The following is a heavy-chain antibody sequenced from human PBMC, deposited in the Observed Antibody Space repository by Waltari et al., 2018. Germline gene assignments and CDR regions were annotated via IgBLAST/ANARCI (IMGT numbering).Heavy chain of an antibody. CDR1: GYTFTSYD. J-gene: IGHJ6*02. D-gene: IGHD5-18*01. V-gene: IGHV1-8*02. CDR3: ARGNTLSGYSYGYYYYYGMDV. Sequence: QVQLVQSGAEVKKPGASVKVSCKASGYTFTSYDINWVRQATGQGLEWMGWMNPNSGNTGYAQKFQGRVTMTRNTSISTAYMELSSLRSEDTVVYYCARGNTLSGYSYGYYYYYGMDVWGQGTTVTVSS. CDR2: MNPNSGNT.